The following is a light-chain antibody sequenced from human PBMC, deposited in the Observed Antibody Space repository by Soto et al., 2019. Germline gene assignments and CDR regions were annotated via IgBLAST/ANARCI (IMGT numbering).Light chain of an antibody. CDR2: DAS. CDR1: QSVSIY. V-gene: IGKV3-11*01. Sequence: EIVLTQSPATLSLSPGERATLSCRASQSVSIYLAWYQQKTGQAPRLLIYDASNRATGIPAKFSGSGSGTDFSRTISGLEPEDSAVYYCQQRSNSPPWITFGQGTRLEIK. CDR3: QQRSNSPPWIT. J-gene: IGKJ5*01.